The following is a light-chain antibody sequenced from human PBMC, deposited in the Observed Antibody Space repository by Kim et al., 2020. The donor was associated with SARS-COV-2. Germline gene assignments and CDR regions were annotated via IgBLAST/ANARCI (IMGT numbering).Light chain of an antibody. CDR3: QQRANWPIT. J-gene: IGKJ5*01. Sequence: LSPGERGTLSCRASQNIFTYLAWYQQIPGQSPRLLIYDASKRDTGIPTRFSGSGSGTEFTLTINSLEAEDFAVYYCQQRANWPITFGQGTRLEIK. CDR1: QNIFTY. CDR2: DAS. V-gene: IGKV3-11*01.